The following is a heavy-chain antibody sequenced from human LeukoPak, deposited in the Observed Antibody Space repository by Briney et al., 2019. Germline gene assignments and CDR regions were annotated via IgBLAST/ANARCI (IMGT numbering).Heavy chain of an antibody. D-gene: IGHD3-10*01. V-gene: IGHV3-30*18. CDR3: AKEGYYGSGSFPDY. J-gene: IGHJ4*02. CDR1: GFPFSSYG. Sequence: GGSLRLSRAASGFPFSSYGMHWVRQTPGKGLEWVAVVSHDGSNKYYADSGKGRFTISRDNSKNTVYLQMNSLRAEDTAVFYCAKEGYYGSGSFPDYWGPGTLVTVYS. CDR2: VSHDGSNK.